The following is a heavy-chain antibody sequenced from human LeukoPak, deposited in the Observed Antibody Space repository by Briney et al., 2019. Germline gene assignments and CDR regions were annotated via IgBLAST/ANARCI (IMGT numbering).Heavy chain of an antibody. V-gene: IGHV3-23*01. CDR1: GFTFSNYS. Sequence: PGGPLRLSCAAPGFTFSNYSMSWVRQAPGKGLEWVSTISGSGGTTYCAHSVKGRFTISRDNSKNTLSLQFNSLRADDTAVYYCAKGRGTTVTAAANYWGQGTLVTVSS. CDR3: AKGRGTTVTAAANY. CDR2: ISGSGGTT. J-gene: IGHJ4*02. D-gene: IGHD4-17*01.